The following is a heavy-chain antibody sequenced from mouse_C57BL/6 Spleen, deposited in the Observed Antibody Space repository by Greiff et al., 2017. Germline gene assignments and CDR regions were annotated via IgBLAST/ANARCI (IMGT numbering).Heavy chain of an antibody. V-gene: IGHV1-22*01. CDR2: INPNNGGT. CDR3: AKEGTTVEYWYFDV. CDR1: GYTFTDYN. D-gene: IGHD1-1*01. J-gene: IGHJ1*03. Sequence: VHVKQSGPELVKPGASVKMSCKASGYTFTDYNMHWVKQSHGKSLEWIGYINPNNGGTSYNQKFKGKATLTVNKSSSTAYMELRSQTSEDTSVYYCAKEGTTVEYWYFDVWGTGTTVTVSS.